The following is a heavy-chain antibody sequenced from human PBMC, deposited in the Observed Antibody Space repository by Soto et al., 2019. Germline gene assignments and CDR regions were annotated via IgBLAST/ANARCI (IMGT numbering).Heavy chain of an antibody. V-gene: IGHV1-69*01. CDR3: ARGATIFGVAAYSYYEMEV. Sequence: QVQLVQSGAEVQKPGSSVKVSCRASGGTFSNYAISWVRQAPGQGLEWMGGIVPAFGTPNYAQNLQGRITITAYDSTTTVYMDLSSLRSEDTAVYYCARGATIFGVAAYSYYEMEVWGQGTTVTVSS. CDR2: IVPAFGTP. J-gene: IGHJ6*02. CDR1: GGTFSNYA. D-gene: IGHD3-3*01.